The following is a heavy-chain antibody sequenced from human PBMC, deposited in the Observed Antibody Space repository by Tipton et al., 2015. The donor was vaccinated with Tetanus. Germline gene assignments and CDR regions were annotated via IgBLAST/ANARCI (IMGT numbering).Heavy chain of an antibody. V-gene: IGHV3-23*01. CDR1: GFTFSNYG. Sequence: SLRLSCAGSGFTFSNYGMSWVRQAPGKGLEWVSDVDYSGASTFYADSVKGRFTISKDNSKSTLYLQVNSLRPEDTAFYYCTKDVTPGGTDFWGQGTPVTVSS. CDR3: TKDVTPGGTDF. CDR2: VDYSGAST. J-gene: IGHJ4*02. D-gene: IGHD1-14*01.